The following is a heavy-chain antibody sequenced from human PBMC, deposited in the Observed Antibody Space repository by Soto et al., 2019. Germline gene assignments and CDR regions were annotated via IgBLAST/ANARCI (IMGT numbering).Heavy chain of an antibody. J-gene: IGHJ6*02. CDR3: AGAWPRGRMIVVESENFGMDV. V-gene: IGHV1-69*01. CDR2: IIPLFGTP. CDR1: GDNFSKYS. D-gene: IGHD3-22*01. Sequence: QVQLVQSGAEVKKPGSSVTVSCKASGDNFSKYSFSWVRQAPGQGLEWTGGIIPLFGTPDYAQKFQNRVTVSADESTTTVYMELRSLGDEDTGVYYCAGAWPRGRMIVVESENFGMDVWGQGTAVTVSS.